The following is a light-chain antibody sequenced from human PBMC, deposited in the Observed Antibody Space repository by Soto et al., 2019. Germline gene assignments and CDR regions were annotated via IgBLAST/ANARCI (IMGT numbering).Light chain of an antibody. CDR1: QDISNY. Sequence: DLQMTQSPSSLSASVGDRVTITCQASQDISNYLNWYQQKPGKAPKLLIYDASTLEIGVPSRFSGSGSGTDFTFTISSLQPEDTATYYCQQYDNLPWTFGQGAKVEIK. CDR3: QQYDNLPWT. J-gene: IGKJ1*01. CDR2: DAS. V-gene: IGKV1-33*01.